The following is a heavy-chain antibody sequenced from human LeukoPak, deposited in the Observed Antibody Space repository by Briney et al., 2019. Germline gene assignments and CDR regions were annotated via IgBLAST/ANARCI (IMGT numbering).Heavy chain of an antibody. J-gene: IGHJ5*02. CDR1: GFTFSSYA. CDR3: ASSRYDSSGYYGIVGH. V-gene: IGHV3-21*01. Sequence: PGGSLRLSCAASGFTFSSYAMSWVRQAPGKGLEWVSSISSSSSFIYYSDSLKGRFTISRDNAKNSLYLQMNSLRAEDTAVYYCASSRYDSSGYYGIVGHWGQGTLVTVSS. D-gene: IGHD3-22*01. CDR2: ISSSSSFI.